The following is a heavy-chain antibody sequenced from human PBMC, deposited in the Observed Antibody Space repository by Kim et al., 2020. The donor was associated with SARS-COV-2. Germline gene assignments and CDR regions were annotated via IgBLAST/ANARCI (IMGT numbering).Heavy chain of an antibody. CDR2: ISGSGGST. CDR3: AKGPRYSSGWYRWAFDI. J-gene: IGHJ3*02. V-gene: IGHV3-23*01. Sequence: GGSLRLSCAASGFTFSSYAMSWVRQAPGKGLEWVSAISGSGGSTYYADSVKGRFTISRDNSKNTLYLQMNSLRAEDTAVYYCAKGPRYSSGWYRWAFDIWGQGTMVTVSS. D-gene: IGHD6-19*01. CDR1: GFTFSSYA.